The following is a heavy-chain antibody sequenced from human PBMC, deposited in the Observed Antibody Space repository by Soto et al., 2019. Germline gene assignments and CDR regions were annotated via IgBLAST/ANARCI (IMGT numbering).Heavy chain of an antibody. CDR3: ARDVAMPTGLGLGY. CDR2: ISNDGSKK. D-gene: IGHD6-19*01. CDR1: EXAFTNYG. J-gene: IGHJ4*02. V-gene: IGHV3-30*03. Sequence: PXGSLRLSFAALEXAFTNYGMDWVRQAPGKGLEWVAHISNDGSKKFYGDPVKGPFTISRDNSQNTVYLQMTSMRTDDTAVFYCARDVAMPTGLGLGYWGQGTLVTVSS.